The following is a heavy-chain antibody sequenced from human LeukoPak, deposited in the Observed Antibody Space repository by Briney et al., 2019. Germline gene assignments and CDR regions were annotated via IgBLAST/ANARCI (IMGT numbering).Heavy chain of an antibody. V-gene: IGHV1-69*04. J-gene: IGHJ4*02. CDR2: IIPILGIA. Sequence: SVKVSCKASGGTISSYAISWVRRAPGQGLEWMGRIIPILGIANYAQKFQGRVTITADKSTSTAYMELSSLRSEDTAVYYCARGGVVPAAIDYWDQGTLVTVSS. CDR1: GGTISSYA. CDR3: ARGGVVPAAIDY. D-gene: IGHD2-2*01.